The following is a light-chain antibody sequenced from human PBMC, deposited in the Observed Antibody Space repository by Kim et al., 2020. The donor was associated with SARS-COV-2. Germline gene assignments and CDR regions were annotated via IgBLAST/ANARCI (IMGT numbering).Light chain of an antibody. V-gene: IGLV2-14*01. CDR2: EVT. J-gene: IGLJ3*02. CDR1: SSDVDDYNY. CDR3: SSYTSSSGLMV. Sequence: QWINISCTGTSSDVDDYNYVSWYQQHHGKAPKLMIYEVTKRPSGVSYRFSGYKSGNTASLTISGLQAEDEADYYCSSYTSSSGLMVFGGGTQLTVL.